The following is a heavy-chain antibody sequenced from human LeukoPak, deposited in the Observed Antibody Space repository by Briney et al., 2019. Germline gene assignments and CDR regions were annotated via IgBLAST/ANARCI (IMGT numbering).Heavy chain of an antibody. CDR3: ARISGVLSRVAPTTVTLDAFDI. V-gene: IGHV3-21*01. D-gene: IGHD4-17*01. CDR1: GFTFSSYS. J-gene: IGHJ3*02. CDR2: ISSSSSYL. Sequence: PGGSLRLSCAASGFTFSSYSMNWVRQAPGKGLEWVSSISSSSSYLYYADSVKGRFTISRDNAKNSLYLQMNSLRAEDTAVYYCARISGVLSRVAPTTVTLDAFDIWGQGTMVAVSS.